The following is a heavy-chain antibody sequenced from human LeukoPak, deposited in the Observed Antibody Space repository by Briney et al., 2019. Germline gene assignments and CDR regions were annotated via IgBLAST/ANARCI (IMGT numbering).Heavy chain of an antibody. D-gene: IGHD3-22*01. CDR2: IYWDDDK. V-gene: IGHV2-5*02. Sequence: SGPTLVKPTQTLTLTCTFSGFSLSTSGVGVGWIRQPPGKALEWLALIYWDDDKRYSPSLKSRLTITKDTSKNQVVLTMTNMDPMDTATYYCAHHYVHYDSSGYYYFDYWGQGTLVTVSS. CDR3: AHHYVHYDSSGYYYFDY. CDR1: GFSLSTSGVG. J-gene: IGHJ4*02.